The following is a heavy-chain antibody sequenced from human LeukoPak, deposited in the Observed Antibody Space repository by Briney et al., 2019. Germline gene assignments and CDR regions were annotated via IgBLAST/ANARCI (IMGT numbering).Heavy chain of an antibody. CDR3: ARKGRSSSFDY. CDR2: IHYSGTT. V-gene: IGHV4-38-2*01. CDR1: GYSISSGYQ. Sequence: SETLSLTCAVSGYSISSGYQWAWIRQPPGKGLEWLGSIHYSGTTYYKASLKSRVTISVDTSQNQFSLKLTSVTAADTAVYYCARKGRSSSFDYWGQGTLNTVSS. D-gene: IGHD6-13*01. J-gene: IGHJ4*02.